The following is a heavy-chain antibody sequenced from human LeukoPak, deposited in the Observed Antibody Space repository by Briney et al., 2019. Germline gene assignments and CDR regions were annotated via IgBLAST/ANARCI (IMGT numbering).Heavy chain of an antibody. V-gene: IGHV3-7*01. CDR2: IKQDGSEK. CDR1: GFTFSSYW. CDR3: ARDRRYRTLRALDY. J-gene: IGHJ4*02. Sequence: GGSVRLSCAASGFTFSSYWMSWVRQAPGKGLEWVANIKQDGSEKYYVDSVKGRFTISRDNAKNSLYLQMNSLRAEDTAVYYCARDRRYRTLRALDYWGQGTLVTVSS. D-gene: IGHD3-9*01.